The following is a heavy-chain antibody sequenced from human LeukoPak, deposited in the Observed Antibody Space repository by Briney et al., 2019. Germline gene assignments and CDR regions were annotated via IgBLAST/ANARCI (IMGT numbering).Heavy chain of an antibody. D-gene: IGHD5/OR15-5a*01. Sequence: GGSLRLSCAGSGYTVGSNYMTWVRQAPGKGLEWVSLIFGGGDTRYADSVKGRFTISKDNSKNTVYLQMNSLRAEDTAVYFCWRPNVLSSVDFWGQGTLVTVAS. CDR1: GYTVGSNY. V-gene: IGHV3-53*01. J-gene: IGHJ4*02. CDR3: WRPNVLSSVDF. CDR2: IFGGGDT.